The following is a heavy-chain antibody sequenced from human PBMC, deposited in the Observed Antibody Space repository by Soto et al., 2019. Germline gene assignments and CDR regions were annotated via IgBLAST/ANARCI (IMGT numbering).Heavy chain of an antibody. CDR1: GGSFSGYY. CDR2: INHSGST. CDR3: ARVTNRITMVRGVINKWLDH. D-gene: IGHD3-10*01. Sequence: SETLSLTCAVYGGSFSGYYWSWIRQPPGKGLEWIGEINHSGSTNYNPSLKSRVTISVDTSKNQFSLKLSSVTAADTAVYYCARVTNRITMVRGVINKWLDHWGQGTMV. J-gene: IGHJ5*02. V-gene: IGHV4-34*01.